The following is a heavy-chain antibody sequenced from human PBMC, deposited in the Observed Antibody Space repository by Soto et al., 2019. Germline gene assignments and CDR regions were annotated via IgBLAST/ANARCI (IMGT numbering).Heavy chain of an antibody. CDR1: EFRFSSYG. V-gene: IGHV3-23*01. CDR3: ERSIVVVTALGY. D-gene: IGHD2-21*02. J-gene: IGHJ4*02. CDR2: ISGNGGST. Sequence: WGSLRLPCAALEFRFSSYGRHWVRQAPGKGLEWVSAISGNGGSTYYADSVKGRFTISRDNSKNTLFLQMNSLRADDTAVYYYERSIVVVTALGYWGQGTLVTVSS.